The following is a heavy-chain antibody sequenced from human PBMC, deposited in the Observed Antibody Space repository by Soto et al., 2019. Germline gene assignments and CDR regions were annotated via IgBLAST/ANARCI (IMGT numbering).Heavy chain of an antibody. V-gene: IGHV4-61*01. J-gene: IGHJ4*02. Sequence: QVQLQESGPGLVKPSETLSLTCTVSGGSVSSGSYYWSWIRQPPGKGLEWIGYIYYSGSTNYNPSLTSRVTLAVATSKNQFSLKLSSVTAADTAVYYCARAAAGTDYWGQGTLVTVSS. CDR3: ARAAAGTDY. CDR2: IYYSGST. D-gene: IGHD1-1*01. CDR1: GGSVSSGSYY.